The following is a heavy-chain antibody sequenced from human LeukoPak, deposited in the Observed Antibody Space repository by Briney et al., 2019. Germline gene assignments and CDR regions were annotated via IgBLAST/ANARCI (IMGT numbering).Heavy chain of an antibody. V-gene: IGHV3-64*01. CDR1: GFTFSNYA. J-gene: IGHJ4*02. Sequence: GGSLRLSCAASGFTFSNYAMYWVRQAPGKGLEYVSAISSNGSSTYYANSVKGRFTISRDNSKNTPYLQMGSLRAEDMAVYYCARYRCSSTSCFVDYWGQGTLVTVSS. D-gene: IGHD2-2*01. CDR2: ISSNGSST. CDR3: ARYRCSSTSCFVDY.